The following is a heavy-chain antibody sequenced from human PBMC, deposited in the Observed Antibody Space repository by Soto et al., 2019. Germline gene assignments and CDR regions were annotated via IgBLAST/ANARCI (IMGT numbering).Heavy chain of an antibody. V-gene: IGHV1-58*02. CDR1: GFTFTSSA. CDR3: ARVAVVTSAPKSLDVRSGYLYYFDY. Sequence: SVKVSCKASGFTFTSSAMQCVRQARGQRLEWIGWIVVGSGNTNYAQKFQERVTITRDMSTSTAYMELSSLRSEDTAVYYCARVAVVTSAPKSLDVRSGYLYYFDYWGQGTLVTVS. CDR2: IVVGSGNT. D-gene: IGHD2-2*01. J-gene: IGHJ4*02.